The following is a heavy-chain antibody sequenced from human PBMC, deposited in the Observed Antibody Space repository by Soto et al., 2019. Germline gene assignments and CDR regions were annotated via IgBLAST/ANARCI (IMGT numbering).Heavy chain of an antibody. D-gene: IGHD6-19*01. CDR1: GFTFSSYG. J-gene: IGHJ6*02. CDR3: GKGFFGSGWDVMDV. V-gene: IGHV3-30*18. CDR2: ISYGGSEK. Sequence: QVLIVESGGRVVQPGRSLRLSCAASGFTFSSYGMHWVRQAPGNGLEWVAIISYGGSEKYYANSVKGRSTISRDNSKNAVYLQMNSVSGEDTAVYYCGKGFFGSGWDVMDVWGQGTTVTVSS.